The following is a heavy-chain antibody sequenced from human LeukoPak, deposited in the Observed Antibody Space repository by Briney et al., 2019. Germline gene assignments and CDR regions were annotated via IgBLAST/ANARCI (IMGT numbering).Heavy chain of an antibody. CDR2: IIPIFGTA. D-gene: IGHD3-16*01. CDR1: GGTFSSYA. J-gene: IGHJ6*02. V-gene: IGHV1-69*05. Sequence: ASVKVSCKASGGTFSSYAISWVRQAPGQGLEWMGGIIPIFGTANYAQKLQGRVTMTTDTSTSTAYMELRSLRSDDTAVYYCARLDYDPYGMDVWGQGTTVTVSS. CDR3: ARLDYDPYGMDV.